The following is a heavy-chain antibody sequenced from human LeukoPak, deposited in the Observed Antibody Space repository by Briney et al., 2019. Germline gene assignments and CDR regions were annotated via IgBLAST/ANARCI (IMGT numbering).Heavy chain of an antibody. Sequence: GGSLRLSCAASGFTFSSYGMNWVRQAPGKGLEWVSSISSSSSYIYYADSVKGRFTISRDNAKNSLYLQMNSLRAEDTAVYYCARYEATGHAFDIWGQGTMVTVSS. D-gene: IGHD1-1*01. CDR2: ISSSSSYI. J-gene: IGHJ3*02. V-gene: IGHV3-21*01. CDR3: ARYEATGHAFDI. CDR1: GFTFSSYG.